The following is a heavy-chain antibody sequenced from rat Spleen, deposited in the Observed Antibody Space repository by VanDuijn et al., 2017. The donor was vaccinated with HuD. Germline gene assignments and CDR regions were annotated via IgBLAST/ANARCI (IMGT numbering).Heavy chain of an antibody. Sequence: EVQLVESDGGLVQPGRSLKLSCAASGFTFSDYYMAWVRQAPTKGLEWVATISYDGSSTYYRDSVKGRFTIPRDNAKSTLYLQMDSLRSEDTATYYCARSTEGIVSYYFDYWGQGVMVTVSS. D-gene: IGHD1-11*01. CDR2: ISYDGSST. CDR1: GFTFSDYY. CDR3: ARSTEGIVSYYFDY. V-gene: IGHV5-29*01. J-gene: IGHJ2*01.